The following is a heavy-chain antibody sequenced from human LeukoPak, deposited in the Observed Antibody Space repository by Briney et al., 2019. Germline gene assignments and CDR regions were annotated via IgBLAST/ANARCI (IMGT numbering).Heavy chain of an antibody. Sequence: GRSLRLSCEASGFTFDDYAMHWVRQAPGKGLEWVSGISWNSNSIHYADSVKGRFTISRDNAKNSLYLQMNSLRAEDTALYDCARDQPVVTPLGYWGQGTLVTVSS. V-gene: IGHV3-9*01. CDR3: ARDQPVVTPLGY. J-gene: IGHJ4*02. CDR1: GFTFDDYA. CDR2: ISWNSNSI. D-gene: IGHD4-23*01.